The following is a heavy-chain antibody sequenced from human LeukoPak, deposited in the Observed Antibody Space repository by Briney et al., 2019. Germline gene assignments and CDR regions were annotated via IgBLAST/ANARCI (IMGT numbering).Heavy chain of an antibody. J-gene: IGHJ4*02. V-gene: IGHV4-39*07. CDR3: AREVNWNYDY. CDR2: IYYSGST. Sequence: SETLSLTCTVSGGSISSSSYYWGWIRQPPGKGLEWIGSIYYSGSTYYNPSLKSRVTMSVDTSKNQFSLKLTSVTATDTAVYYCAREVNWNYDYWGQGTLVTVSS. D-gene: IGHD1-7*01. CDR1: GGSISSSSYY.